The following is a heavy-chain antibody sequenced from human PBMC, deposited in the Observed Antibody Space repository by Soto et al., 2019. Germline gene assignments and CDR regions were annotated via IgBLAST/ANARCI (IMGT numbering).Heavy chain of an antibody. CDR1: GYTFTRYY. CDR3: ARRFDSLSYGMDV. Sequence: GASVKVSCKASGYTFTRYYMHWVLQAPGQGLEWMGIINPSGGSTSYAQKFQGRVTLTRDTSTSTVYMQLSSLRSEDTAIYYCARRFDSLSYGMDVWGQGTTVTVSS. D-gene: IGHD3-9*01. V-gene: IGHV1-46*01. CDR2: INPSGGST. J-gene: IGHJ6*02.